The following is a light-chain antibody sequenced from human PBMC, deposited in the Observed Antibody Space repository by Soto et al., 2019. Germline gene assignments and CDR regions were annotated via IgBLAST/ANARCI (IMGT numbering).Light chain of an antibody. CDR3: QQLESYPST. CDR1: QSVSSW. CDR2: KAS. J-gene: IGKJ4*01. V-gene: IGKV1-5*03. Sequence: IPVAQSPFTLFSTVGDRVTVTFPASQSVSSWLAWFQQKPGKAPKLLIYKASSLQSGVSSRFSGGGSGTKFTLTISSLQPEDFATYYCQQLESYPSTFGGGTKVDIK.